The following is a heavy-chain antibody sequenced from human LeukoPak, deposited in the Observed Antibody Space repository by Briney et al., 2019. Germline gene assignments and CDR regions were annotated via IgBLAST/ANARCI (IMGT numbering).Heavy chain of an antibody. CDR3: AKDGVVRGYSSSSWGTYYYYYYMDV. Sequence: PGGSLRLSCAASGFTFSSYGMYWVRQAPGKGLEWVAFIRYDGSNKYYADSVKGRFTVSRDNSKNTLYLQMNSLRAEDTAVYYCAKDGVVRGYSSSSWGTYYYYYYMDVWGKGTTVTVSS. D-gene: IGHD6-6*01. CDR2: IRYDGSNK. V-gene: IGHV3-30*02. CDR1: GFTFSSYG. J-gene: IGHJ6*03.